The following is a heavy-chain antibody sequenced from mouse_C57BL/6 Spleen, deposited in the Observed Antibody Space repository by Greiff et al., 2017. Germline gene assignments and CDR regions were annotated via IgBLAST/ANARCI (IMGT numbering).Heavy chain of an antibody. CDR1: GYTFTDYE. V-gene: IGHV1-15*01. CDR3: RAVVAPYAMDY. D-gene: IGHD1-1*01. Sequence: VQLQQSGAELVRPGASVTLSCKASGYTFTDYEMHWVKQTPVHGLEWIGAIDPETGGTAYNQKFKGKAILTADKSSSTAYMELRSLTSEDSAVYYCRAVVAPYAMDYWGQGTSVTVSS. CDR2: IDPETGGT. J-gene: IGHJ4*01.